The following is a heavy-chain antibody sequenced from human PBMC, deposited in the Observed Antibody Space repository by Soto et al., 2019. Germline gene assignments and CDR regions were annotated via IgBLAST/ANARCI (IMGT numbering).Heavy chain of an antibody. D-gene: IGHD5-18*01. CDR1: GGSISSGDYY. J-gene: IGHJ4*02. CDR3: ARTHFKSYGLRVLFDY. V-gene: IGHV4-30-4*01. CDR2: IYYSGST. Sequence: SETLSLTCTVSGGSISSGDYYWSWIRQPPGKGLEWIGYIYYSGSTYYNPSLKSRVTISVDTSKNQFSLKLSSVTAADTAVYYCARTHFKSYGLRVLFDYSGQGPLVTVYS.